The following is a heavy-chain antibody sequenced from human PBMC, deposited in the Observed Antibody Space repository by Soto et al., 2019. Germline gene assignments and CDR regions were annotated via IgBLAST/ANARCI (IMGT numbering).Heavy chain of an antibody. CDR3: ARRGSGSYYDY. V-gene: IGHV3-23*01. CDR1: GFTFSSYV. J-gene: IGHJ4*02. CDR2: ISGSGGST. Sequence: EVQLLESGGGLVQPGGSLRLSCAASGFTFSSYVMRWVRQAPGKGLESVSAISGSGGSTYYAHSVKGRFTISRDNSKNTLYLQMNSLRAEDTAVYYCARRGSGSYYDYWGQGTLVTVSS. D-gene: IGHD1-26*01.